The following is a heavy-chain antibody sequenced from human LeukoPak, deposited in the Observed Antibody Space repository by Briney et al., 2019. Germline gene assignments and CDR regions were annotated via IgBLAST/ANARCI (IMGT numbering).Heavy chain of an antibody. D-gene: IGHD5-18*01. J-gene: IGHJ4*02. V-gene: IGHV3-11*06. CDR2: IDISGSYT. CDR3: ARDRSAVEDY. CDR1: GFTFTDYY. Sequence: GGSLRLSCAASGFTFTDYYMSWIRKAPGKGLEWVSYIDISGSYTNYADSVKGRFTISRDNAENSLYLQMNSLRAEDTAVYYCARDRSAVEDYWGQGALVTVSS.